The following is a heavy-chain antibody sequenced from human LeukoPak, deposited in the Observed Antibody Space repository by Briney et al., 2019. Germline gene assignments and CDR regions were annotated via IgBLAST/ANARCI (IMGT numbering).Heavy chain of an antibody. CDR1: GGSISSYY. V-gene: IGHV4-59*01. J-gene: IGHJ3*02. D-gene: IGHD6-25*01. Sequence: SETLSLTCTVSGGSISSYYWSWIRQPAGKGLEWIGYIYYSGSTNYNPSLKSRITISVDTSKNQFSLKLSSVSAADTAVYYCAWTSSGRDTFDIWGQGTMVTVSS. CDR3: AWTSSGRDTFDI. CDR2: IYYSGST.